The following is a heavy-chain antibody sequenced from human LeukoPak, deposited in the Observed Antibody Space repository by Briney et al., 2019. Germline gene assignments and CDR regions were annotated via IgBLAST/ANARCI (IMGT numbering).Heavy chain of an antibody. Sequence: GGSLRLSCAASGFTLSTYGMSWVRQAPGKGLEWVSAISDSGDSTYYADSVKGRFTISRGNSNNTLYLQMNSLRAEDTAIYYCAKVEGYYGSGSAMGYFDYWGQGTLVTVSS. V-gene: IGHV3-23*01. J-gene: IGHJ4*02. CDR3: AKVEGYYGSGSAMGYFDY. CDR1: GFTLSTYG. CDR2: ISDSGDST. D-gene: IGHD3-10*01.